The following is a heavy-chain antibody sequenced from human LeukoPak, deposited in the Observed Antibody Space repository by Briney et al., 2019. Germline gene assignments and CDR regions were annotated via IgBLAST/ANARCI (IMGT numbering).Heavy chain of an antibody. CDR3: AREIGRGVISPYFDS. CDR1: GFTFSSNF. V-gene: IGHV3-66*01. CDR2: VYSGGRA. D-gene: IGHD3-10*01. J-gene: IGHJ4*02. Sequence: GGSLRLSCAASGFTFSSNFMSWVRQAPGEGLEWVAVVYSGGRADYADSVKGRFTISRDNSRSMLYLQMKSLRPEDTAVYYCAREIGRGVISPYFDSWGQGTLVTVSS.